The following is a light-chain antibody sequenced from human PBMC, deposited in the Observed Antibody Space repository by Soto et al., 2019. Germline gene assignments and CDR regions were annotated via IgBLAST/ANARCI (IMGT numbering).Light chain of an antibody. CDR2: DAS. CDR3: QHLNSYPLT. J-gene: IGKJ4*01. CDR1: QAINTY. Sequence: DIPLTQSPSFLSASVGDRVTITCRASQAINTYLAWYQQKPGKAPKLLIYDASTLKSGVPSRFSGSGSGTEFSLTISNLQPEDFATYYCQHLNSYPLTFGGGTKVEIK. V-gene: IGKV1-9*01.